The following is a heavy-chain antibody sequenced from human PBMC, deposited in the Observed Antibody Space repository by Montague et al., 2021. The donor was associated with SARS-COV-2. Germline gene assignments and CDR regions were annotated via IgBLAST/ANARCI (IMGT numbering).Heavy chain of an antibody. D-gene: IGHD3-9*01. CDR1: GGLISRSSYY. CDR2: IYHAGST. V-gene: IGHV4-39*06. J-gene: IGHJ4*02. CDR3: ARQLRYYDWRADY. Sequence: SETLSLTCSVSGGLISRSSYYWGWIRQPPGKGLGWVGNIYHAGSTYYNPSLKSRATIFVDTSNIQFALKLTSVTAAATAVNYCARQLRYYDWRADYWGQGTLVSVSS.